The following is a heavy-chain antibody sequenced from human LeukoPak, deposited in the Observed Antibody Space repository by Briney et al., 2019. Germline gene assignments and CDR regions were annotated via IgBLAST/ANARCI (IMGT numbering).Heavy chain of an antibody. J-gene: IGHJ6*04. CDR2: IIPIFGTA. CDR1: GGTFSSYA. V-gene: IGHV1-69*06. CDR3: ARDVVSSSSWYYYYYGMDV. D-gene: IGHD6-13*01. Sequence: GASVKVSCKASGGTFSSYAISWVRQRPGQGLEWMGGIIPIFGTANYAQKFQGRVTITADKSTSTAYMELSSLRSEDTAVYYCARDVVSSSSWYYYYYGMDVWGKGTTVTVSS.